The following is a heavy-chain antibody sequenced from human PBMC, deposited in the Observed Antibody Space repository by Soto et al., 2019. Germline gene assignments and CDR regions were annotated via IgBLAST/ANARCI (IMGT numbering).Heavy chain of an antibody. V-gene: IGHV4-30-4*01. J-gene: IGHJ6*02. CDR1: GGSISSGDYY. D-gene: IGHD3-10*01. Sequence: SETLSLTCTVSGGSISSGDYYWSWIRQPPGKGLEWIGYIYYSGSTYYNPSLKSRVTISVDTSKNQFSLKLSSVTAADTAVYYCARVDGSGSYQYYYYGMDVWGQGTTVTVSS. CDR2: IYYSGST. CDR3: ARVDGSGSYQYYYYGMDV.